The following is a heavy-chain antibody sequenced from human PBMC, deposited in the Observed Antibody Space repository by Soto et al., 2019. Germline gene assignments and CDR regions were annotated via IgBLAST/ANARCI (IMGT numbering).Heavy chain of an antibody. CDR2: INHDGSEQ. J-gene: IGHJ4*02. Sequence: EVQLVESGGDLVQPGGSLRLSCAVSGFSFRNYWMSWVRQAPGKGLEWVANINHDGSEQNFLDSVKGRFTISRDNGKNSLFLQMNSLRAEDTAVYYCARDIGYSSFDYWGQGTLVTVYS. V-gene: IGHV3-7*01. D-gene: IGHD2-15*01. CDR3: ARDIGYSSFDY. CDR1: GFSFRNYW.